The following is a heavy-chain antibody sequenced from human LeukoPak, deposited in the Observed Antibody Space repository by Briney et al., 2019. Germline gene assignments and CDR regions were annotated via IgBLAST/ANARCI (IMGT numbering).Heavy chain of an antibody. J-gene: IGHJ4*02. V-gene: IGHV1-2*02. CDR3: ARDSVAGTTVYSFDY. Sequence: ASVKVSCKASGYTFTGYYMHWVRQAPGQGLEWMGWINPNSGGTNYARKFQGRVTMTRDTSISTAYMELSRLRSDDTAVYYCARDSVAGTTVYSFDYWGQGTLVTVSS. CDR1: GYTFTGYY. D-gene: IGHD6-19*01. CDR2: INPNSGGT.